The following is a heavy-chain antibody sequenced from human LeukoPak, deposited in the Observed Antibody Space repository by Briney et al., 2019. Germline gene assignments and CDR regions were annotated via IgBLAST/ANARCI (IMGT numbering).Heavy chain of an antibody. J-gene: IGHJ4*02. Sequence: GSSVKVSCKASGGTFSSYAISWVRQAPGQGLKWMGGIIPIFGTANYAQKFQGRVTITTDESTNTAYMELSSLRSEDTAVYYCARDRDGVTGSSGYYYEGHYWGQGTLVTISS. CDR2: IIPIFGTA. CDR3: ARDRDGVTGSSGYYYEGHY. CDR1: GGTFSSYA. D-gene: IGHD3-22*01. V-gene: IGHV1-69*05.